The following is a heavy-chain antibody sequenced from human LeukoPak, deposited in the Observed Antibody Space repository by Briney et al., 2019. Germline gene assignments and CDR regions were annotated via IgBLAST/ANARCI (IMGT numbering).Heavy chain of an antibody. CDR3: ARDPDYYDSSGYYRDY. D-gene: IGHD3-22*01. CDR2: ISSSSSYI. J-gene: IGHJ4*02. Sequence: PGGSLRLSCAASGFTFSSYSMNWVRQAPGKGLEWVSSISSSSSYIYYADSVRGRFTISRDNAKNSVYLQMNGLRAEDTAVYYCARDPDYYDSSGYYRDYWGQGTLVTVSS. CDR1: GFTFSSYS. V-gene: IGHV3-21*01.